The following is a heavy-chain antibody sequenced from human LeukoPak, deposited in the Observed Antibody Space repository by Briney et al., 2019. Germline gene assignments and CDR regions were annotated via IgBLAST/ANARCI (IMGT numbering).Heavy chain of an antibody. J-gene: IGHJ6*02. V-gene: IGHV3-30*18. CDR1: GFTFSSYG. CDR2: ISNHGSNE. D-gene: IGHD2-15*01. CDR3: VKDDFDLGYCSGGSCLYGLDV. Sequence: PGGSLRLSCAASGFTFSSYGIHWVRQAPGKGLEWVAAISNHGSNEHHADSVKGRFTISRDNSKNTLYLQMNSLRGEDTAVYYCVKDDFDLGYCSGGSCLYGLDVWGQGTTVTVSS.